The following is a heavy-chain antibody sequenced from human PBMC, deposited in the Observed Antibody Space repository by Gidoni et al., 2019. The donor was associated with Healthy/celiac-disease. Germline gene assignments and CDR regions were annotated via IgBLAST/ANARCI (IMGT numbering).Heavy chain of an antibody. V-gene: IGHV3-23*01. CDR3: AKTMIVVSAFDI. CDR1: GFTFSSYA. D-gene: IGHD3-22*01. CDR2: ISGSGGST. Sequence: EVQLLESGGGLVQPGGSLRLSCAASGFTFSSYAMSWVRQAPGKGLEWVSAISGSGGSTYYADSVKGRFTIFRDNSKNTLYLQMNSLRAEDTAVYYCAKTMIVVSAFDIWGQGTMVTVSS. J-gene: IGHJ3*02.